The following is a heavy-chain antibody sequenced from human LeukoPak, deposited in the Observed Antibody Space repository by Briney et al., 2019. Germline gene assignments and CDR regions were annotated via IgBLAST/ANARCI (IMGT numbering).Heavy chain of an antibody. CDR2: INPSGGST. V-gene: IGHV1-46*01. CDR3: ARNVGGNDY. CDR1: GYTFTSYY. Sequence: ASVKVSCKAPGYTFTSYYMHWVRQAPGQGLEWMRIINPSGGSTSYAQKFQGRVTMTRDMSTSTVYMELSSLRSEDTAVYYCARNVGGNDYWGQGTLVTVSS. J-gene: IGHJ4*02. D-gene: IGHD1-26*01.